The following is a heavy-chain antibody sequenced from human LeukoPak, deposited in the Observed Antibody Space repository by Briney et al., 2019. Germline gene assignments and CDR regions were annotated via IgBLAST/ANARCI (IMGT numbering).Heavy chain of an antibody. V-gene: IGHV4-4*07. Sequence: SETLSLTCTVSGVSISSYYLSWIRQPPGKGLEWIGRIYTSGSTNYNPSLKSRVTMSVDTSKNQFSLKLSSVTAADTAVYYCARVAYYYGSGSYEDYYFDYWGQGTLVTVSS. CDR3: ARVAYYYGSGSYEDYYFDY. CDR1: GVSISSYY. D-gene: IGHD3-10*01. J-gene: IGHJ4*02. CDR2: IYTSGST.